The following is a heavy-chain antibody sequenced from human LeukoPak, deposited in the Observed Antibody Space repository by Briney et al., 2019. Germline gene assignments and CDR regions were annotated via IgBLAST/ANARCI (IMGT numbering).Heavy chain of an antibody. CDR2: IIPIFGTA. Sequence: SVKVSCKASGGTFNSYAISWVRQAPGQGLEWMGRIIPIFGTANYAQKFQGRVTITTDESTSTAYMELSSLRSEDTAVYYCAREVEQQLVLYWFDPWGQGTLVTVSS. V-gene: IGHV1-69*05. D-gene: IGHD6-13*01. J-gene: IGHJ5*02. CDR1: GGTFNSYA. CDR3: AREVEQQLVLYWFDP.